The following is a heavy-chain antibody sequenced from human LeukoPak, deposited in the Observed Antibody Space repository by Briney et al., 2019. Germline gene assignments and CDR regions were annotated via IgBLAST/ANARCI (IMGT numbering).Heavy chain of an antibody. Sequence: GASVTVSCTVSGYTLTELSMHWVRQAPGKGLEWMGGFDPEDGETIYAQKFQGRVTMTEDTSTDTAYMELSSLRSEDTAVYYCATSSVPPPATFYYYGMDVWGQGTTVTVSS. CDR2: FDPEDGET. CDR1: GYTLTELS. V-gene: IGHV1-24*01. D-gene: IGHD6-6*01. J-gene: IGHJ6*02. CDR3: ATSSVPPPATFYYYGMDV.